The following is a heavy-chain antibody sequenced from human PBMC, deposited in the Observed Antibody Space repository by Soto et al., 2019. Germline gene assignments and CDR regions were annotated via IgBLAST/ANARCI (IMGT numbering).Heavy chain of an antibody. D-gene: IGHD6-13*01. CDR3: ARVRGGVAAGTMEGGWFDP. CDR2: IIPIFGTA. CDR1: GGTFSSYA. V-gene: IGHV1-69*12. Sequence: QVQLVQSGAEVKKAGSSVKVSCKASGGTFSSYAISWVRQAPGQGLEWMGGIIPIFGTANYAQKFQGRVTITADESTSTAYMELSSLRSEDTAVYYCARVRGGVAAGTMEGGWFDPWGQGTLVTVSS. J-gene: IGHJ5*02.